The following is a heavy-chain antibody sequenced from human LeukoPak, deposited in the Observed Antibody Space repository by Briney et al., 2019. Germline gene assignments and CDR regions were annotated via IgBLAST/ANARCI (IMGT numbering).Heavy chain of an antibody. Sequence: GASVKVSCKASGYTFTSYDINWVRQATGQGPEWMGWMNPNSGNTGYAQKFQGRVTMTRNTSISTAYMELSSLRSEDTAVYYCARGPRAAAGVRHLNYWGQGTLVTVSS. CDR1: GYTFTSYD. CDR2: MNPNSGNT. J-gene: IGHJ4*02. D-gene: IGHD6-13*01. V-gene: IGHV1-8*01. CDR3: ARGPRAAAGVRHLNY.